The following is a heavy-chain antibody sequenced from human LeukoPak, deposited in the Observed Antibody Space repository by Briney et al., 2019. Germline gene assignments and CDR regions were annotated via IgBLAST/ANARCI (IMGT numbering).Heavy chain of an antibody. CDR3: ARTNNWTPRFGMDV. J-gene: IGHJ6*02. CDR1: GFTFSRFG. Sequence: PGGSLRLSCAASGFTFSRFGMNWVRQAPPKGLDWVSYITSSGSTIHYADSVKGRFTISRDNAKNSLYLQMNSLRDKDTAVYYCARTNNWTPRFGMDVWGQGTTVTVSS. CDR2: ITSSGSTI. V-gene: IGHV3-48*02. D-gene: IGHD1-20*01.